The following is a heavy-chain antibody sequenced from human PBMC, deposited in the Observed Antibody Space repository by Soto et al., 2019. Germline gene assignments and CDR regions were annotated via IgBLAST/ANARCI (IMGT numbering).Heavy chain of an antibody. CDR1: GFTFSDYY. D-gene: IGHD5-18*01. CDR2: ISSSGSTI. J-gene: IGHJ3*02. V-gene: IGHV3-11*01. Sequence: QVQLVESGGGLVKPGGSLRLSCAASGFTFSDYYMSWIRQAPGKGLEWVSYISSSGSTIYYADSVKGRFTISRDNAKNSLDLEMNRLSAEDTAVYYCARGRVESYCYGDAFDIWGQGTMVTVSS. CDR3: ARGRVESYCYGDAFDI.